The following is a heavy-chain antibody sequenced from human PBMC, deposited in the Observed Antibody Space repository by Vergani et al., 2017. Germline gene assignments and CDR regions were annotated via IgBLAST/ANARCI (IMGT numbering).Heavy chain of an antibody. CDR1: GFTFSDYY. V-gene: IGHV3-30-3*01. CDR3: ARDELGYCSSTSCYAGPLAV. J-gene: IGHJ6*02. Sequence: QLQLVESGGGLVKPGGSLRLSCAASGFTFSDYYMSWIRQAPGKGLEWVAVISYDGSNKYYADSVKGRFTISRDNSKNTLYLQMNSLRAEDTAVYYCARDELGYCSSTSCYAGPLAVWGQGTTVTVSS. D-gene: IGHD2-2*01. CDR2: ISYDGSNK.